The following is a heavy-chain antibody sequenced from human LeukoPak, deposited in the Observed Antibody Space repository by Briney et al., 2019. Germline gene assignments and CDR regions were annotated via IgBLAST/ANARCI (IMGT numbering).Heavy chain of an antibody. CDR2: INAGNGNT. J-gene: IGHJ4*02. V-gene: IGHV1-3*01. Sequence: INAGNGNTKYSQKFQGRVTITRDTSASSAYMELSGLRSEDTAVYYCARSPRVAAAGHHFDSWGQGTLVTVSS. D-gene: IGHD6-13*01. CDR3: ARSPRVAAAGHHFDS.